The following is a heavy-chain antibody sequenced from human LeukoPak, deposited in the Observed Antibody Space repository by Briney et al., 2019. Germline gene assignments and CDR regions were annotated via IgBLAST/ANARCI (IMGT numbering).Heavy chain of an antibody. Sequence: GRSLRLSCAASGFTFSSYAMHWVRQAPGKGLEWVAVISYDGSNKYYADSVKGRFTISRDNSKNTLYLQMNSLRAEDTAVYYCARGPYDSSGYIDYWGQGTLVTVSS. CDR2: ISYDGSNK. V-gene: IGHV3-30-3*01. CDR1: GFTFSSYA. CDR3: ARGPYDSSGYIDY. J-gene: IGHJ4*02. D-gene: IGHD3-22*01.